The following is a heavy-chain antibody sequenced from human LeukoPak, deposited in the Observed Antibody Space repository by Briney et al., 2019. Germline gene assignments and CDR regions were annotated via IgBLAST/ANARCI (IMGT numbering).Heavy chain of an antibody. D-gene: IGHD2/OR15-2a*01. J-gene: IGHJ5*02. CDR2: IYYSGST. CDR3: ARDVRNNWFGP. Sequence: PSETLSLTCTVSGGSISSYYWSWIRQPPGKGLEWIGYIYYSGSTNYNPSLKSRVTISVDTSKNQFSLKLSSVTAADTAIYYCARDVRNNWFGPWGQGTLVTVSS. CDR1: GGSISSYY. V-gene: IGHV4-59*01.